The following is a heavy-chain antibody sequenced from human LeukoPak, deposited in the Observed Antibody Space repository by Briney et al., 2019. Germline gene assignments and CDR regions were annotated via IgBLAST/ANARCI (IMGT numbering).Heavy chain of an antibody. CDR3: AVRRTGQWLVEDFDY. CDR1: GFTFSSYG. CDR2: ISYDGSNK. Sequence: PGRSLRLSCAASGFTFSSYGMPWVRQAPGKGLEWVAVISYDGSNKYYADSVKGRFTISRDNSKNTLYLQMNSLRAEDTAVYYCAVRRTGQWLVEDFDYWGQGTLVTVSS. D-gene: IGHD6-19*01. V-gene: IGHV3-30*03. J-gene: IGHJ4*02.